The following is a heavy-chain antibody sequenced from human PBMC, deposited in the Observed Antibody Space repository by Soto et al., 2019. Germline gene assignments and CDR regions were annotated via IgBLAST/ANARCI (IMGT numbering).Heavy chain of an antibody. J-gene: IGHJ4*02. CDR3: ARSVRFLEWLKNPRRTIFDY. Sequence: SETLSLTCAVYGGSFSGYYWSWIRQPPGKGLEWIGEINHSGSTNYNPSLKSRVTISVDTSKNQFSLKLSSVTAADTAVYYCARSVRFLEWLKNPRRTIFDYWGQGTLVTVSS. CDR2: INHSGST. V-gene: IGHV4-34*01. CDR1: GGSFSGYY. D-gene: IGHD3-3*01.